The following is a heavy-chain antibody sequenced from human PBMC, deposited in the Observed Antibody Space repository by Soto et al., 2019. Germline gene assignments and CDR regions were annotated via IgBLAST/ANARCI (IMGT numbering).Heavy chain of an antibody. J-gene: IGHJ3*02. CDR2: INSDGSST. CDR3: ARGPGCYYDSSFRGRGAFDI. Sequence: PGGSLRLSCAASGFTFSSYWMHWVRQAPGKGLVWVSRINSDGSSTSYADSVKGRFTISRDNAKNTLYLQMNSLRAEDTAVYYCARGPGCYYDSSFRGRGAFDIWGQGTMVTVSS. V-gene: IGHV3-74*01. CDR1: GFTFSSYW. D-gene: IGHD3-22*01.